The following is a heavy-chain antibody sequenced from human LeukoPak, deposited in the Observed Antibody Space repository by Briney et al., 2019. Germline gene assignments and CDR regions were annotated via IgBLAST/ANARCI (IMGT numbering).Heavy chain of an antibody. CDR1: GYTFTSYG. CDR2: ISAYNGNT. D-gene: IGHD2-2*01. Sequence: ASVKVSCKASGYTFTSYGISWVRQAPGQGLEWMGWISAYNGNTNYAQKLQGRVIMTTDTSTSTAYMELRSLRSDDTAVYYCARSDYCSSTSCHDAFDIWGQGTMVTVSS. V-gene: IGHV1-18*01. CDR3: ARSDYCSSTSCHDAFDI. J-gene: IGHJ3*02.